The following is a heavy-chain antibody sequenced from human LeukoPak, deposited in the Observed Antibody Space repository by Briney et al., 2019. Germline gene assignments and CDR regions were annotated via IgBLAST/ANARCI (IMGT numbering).Heavy chain of an antibody. J-gene: IGHJ6*02. D-gene: IGHD2-15*01. V-gene: IGHV6-1*01. Sequence: SQTLSLTCAISGDSVSSNSAAWNWIRQSPSRGLEWLGRTYYRSKWYNDYAVSVKSRITINPDTSKNQFSLQLNSVTPEDTAVYYCARDWCSGGSCYFDYYYGIDVWGQGTTVTVSS. CDR2: TYYRSKWYN. CDR3: ARDWCSGGSCYFDYYYGIDV. CDR1: GDSVSSNSAA.